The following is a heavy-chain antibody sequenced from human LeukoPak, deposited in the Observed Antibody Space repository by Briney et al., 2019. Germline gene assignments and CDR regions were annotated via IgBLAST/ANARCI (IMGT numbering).Heavy chain of an antibody. D-gene: IGHD2-15*01. V-gene: IGHV3-23*01. Sequence: PGGSLRLSCAASGFTFSSYAMTWVRQAPGKGLEWVSAISGSGGSTYYADSVKGRFTISRDNSKNTLYLQMNSLRAEDTAVYYCAKPSGVVVAATLDYWGQGTLVTVSS. CDR1: GFTFSSYA. CDR2: ISGSGGST. CDR3: AKPSGVVVAATLDY. J-gene: IGHJ4*02.